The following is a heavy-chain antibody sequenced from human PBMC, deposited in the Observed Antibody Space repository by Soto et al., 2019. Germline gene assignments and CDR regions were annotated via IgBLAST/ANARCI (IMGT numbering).Heavy chain of an antibody. J-gene: IGHJ5*02. Sequence: EVQLLESGGGLVQPGGSLRLSCAASGFTFNNYAMNWFRQAPGKGLEWVSTISGSGGSTYYADSVKGRFTISRDNSKNTVYLQMNSLRAEDTAVYYCAKSEWELLNWFDPWGQGTLVTVSS. CDR2: ISGSGGST. CDR1: GFTFNNYA. V-gene: IGHV3-23*01. D-gene: IGHD1-26*01. CDR3: AKSEWELLNWFDP.